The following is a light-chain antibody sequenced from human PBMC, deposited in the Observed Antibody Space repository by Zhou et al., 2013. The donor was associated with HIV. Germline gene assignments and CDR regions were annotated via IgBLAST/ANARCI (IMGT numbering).Light chain of an antibody. CDR3: QQFNTYPT. CDR1: QGIRSA. J-gene: IGKJ5*01. V-gene: IGKV1-13*02. Sequence: AIQLTQSPSSLSASVGDRVTITCRASQGIRSALAWYQQKPGKAPKLLIYDASSLESGVPSRFSGSGSGTDFTLTISGLQPEDFATYHCQQFNTYPTFGQGTRLEIK. CDR2: DAS.